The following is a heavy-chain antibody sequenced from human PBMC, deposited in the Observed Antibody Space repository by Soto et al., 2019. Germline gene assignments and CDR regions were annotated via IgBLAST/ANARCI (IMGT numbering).Heavy chain of an antibody. D-gene: IGHD3-10*01. CDR2: ISGSGGST. J-gene: IGHJ6*02. CDR1: GFTFSSYA. V-gene: IGHV3-23*01. CDR3: AKATMVRGANFSDYYYYGMDV. Sequence: GGSLRLSCAASGFTFSSYAMSWVRRAPGKGLEWVSAISGSGGSTYYADSVKGRFTISRDNSKNTLYLQMNSLRAEDTAVYYCAKATMVRGANFSDYYYYGMDVWGQGTTVTVSS.